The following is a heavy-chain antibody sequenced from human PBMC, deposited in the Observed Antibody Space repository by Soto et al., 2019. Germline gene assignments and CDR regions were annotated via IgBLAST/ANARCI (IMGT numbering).Heavy chain of an antibody. Sequence: PGESLKISCKRSGYSFTSYWISWVRQMPGKGLDRTGRIDPSDSYTNYSPSFQGHVTISAHKSISTAYLQWSSLKASDTAMYYCARLQAAAGDNGLTFDYWGQGTLVTVSS. V-gene: IGHV5-10-1*01. D-gene: IGHD6-13*01. J-gene: IGHJ4*02. CDR3: ARLQAAAGDNGLTFDY. CDR1: GYSFTSYW. CDR2: IDPSDSYT.